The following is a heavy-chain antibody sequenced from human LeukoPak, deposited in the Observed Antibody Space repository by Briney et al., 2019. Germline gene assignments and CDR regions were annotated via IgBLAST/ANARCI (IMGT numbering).Heavy chain of an antibody. D-gene: IGHD1-26*01. CDR2: ITTKRSNYAT. Sequence: GGSLRLSCAAAGFSFSNSDIHSVRQASGKGLEWVGRITTKRSNYATAYTASVKGRFTISRHDSENTAYLQINSLKTEGTALYFFTPYRIGHYWGQGTLVTVSS. CDR3: TPYRIGHY. CDR1: GFSFSNSD. J-gene: IGHJ4*02. V-gene: IGHV3-73*01.